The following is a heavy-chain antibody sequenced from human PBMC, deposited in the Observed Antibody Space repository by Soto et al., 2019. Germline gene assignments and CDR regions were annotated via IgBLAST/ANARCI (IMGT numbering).Heavy chain of an antibody. D-gene: IGHD2-15*01. CDR2: IYYSGST. CDR1: GGSISSYY. Sequence: SETLSLTCTVSGGSISSYYWSWIRQPPGKGLEWIGYIYYSGSTNYNPSLKSRVTISVDTSKNQFSLKLSSVTAADTAVYYCAREAGVVVVAAINRWFAPWGQGTLVTVSS. CDR3: AREAGVVVVAAINRWFAP. J-gene: IGHJ5*02. V-gene: IGHV4-59*12.